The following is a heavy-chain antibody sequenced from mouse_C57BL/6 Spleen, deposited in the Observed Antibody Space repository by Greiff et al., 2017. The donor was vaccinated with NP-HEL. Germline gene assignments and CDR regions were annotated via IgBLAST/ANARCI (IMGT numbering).Heavy chain of an antibody. CDR3: ARQNYYGSSLYAMDY. CDR1: GFTFSSYG. V-gene: IGHV5-6*02. Sequence: EVMLVESGGDLVKPGGSLKLSCAASGFTFSSYGMSWVRQTPDKRLEWVATISSGGSYTYYPVSVKVRFTISRDNAKNTLYLQMSSLKSEDTAMYCCARQNYYGSSLYAMDYWGQGTSVTVSS. J-gene: IGHJ4*01. D-gene: IGHD1-1*01. CDR2: ISSGGSYT.